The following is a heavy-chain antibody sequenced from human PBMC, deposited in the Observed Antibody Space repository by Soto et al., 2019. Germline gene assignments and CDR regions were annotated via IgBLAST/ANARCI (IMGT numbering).Heavy chain of an antibody. CDR1: GGSISSGGYY. D-gene: IGHD1-26*01. CDR3: ARDRRYSGYNYYYYMDV. V-gene: IGHV4-31*03. CDR2: IYYSGST. J-gene: IGHJ6*03. Sequence: QVQLQESGPGLVKPSQTLSLTCTVSGGSISSGGYYWSWIRQHPGKGLEWIGYIYYSGSTYYNPSLKSRVNISVDTSKKQFSLKLSSVTAADTAVYYCARDRRYSGYNYYYYMDVWGKGTTVTVSS.